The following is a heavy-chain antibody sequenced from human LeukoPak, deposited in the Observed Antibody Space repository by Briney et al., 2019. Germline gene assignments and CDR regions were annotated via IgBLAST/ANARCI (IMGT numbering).Heavy chain of an antibody. J-gene: IGHJ2*01. CDR3: AKVGGNWYFDL. Sequence: ASVKVSCKASGYTFTDYYMHWVRQAPGQGLEWMGWINPISGATNYALKFQGRVTMTRDTSISTAYMDLSRLRSDDTAVYYCAKVGGNWYFDLWGRGTLVTVPP. CDR2: INPISGAT. D-gene: IGHD3-3*01. CDR1: GYTFTDYY. V-gene: IGHV1-2*02.